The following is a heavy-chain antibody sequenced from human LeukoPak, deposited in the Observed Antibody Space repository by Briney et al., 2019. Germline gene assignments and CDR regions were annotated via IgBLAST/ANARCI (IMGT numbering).Heavy chain of an antibody. Sequence: PGGSLRLSCAASGFNFANHAMSWVRQTPGKGLEWVSAISGGGDITYYADSVTGRFTISRDNSKDTLLLQMHSLRPGDTAVYYCVREDTPATANYWGQGTLVTIS. CDR2: ISGGGDIT. CDR1: GFNFANHA. CDR3: VREDTPATANY. D-gene: IGHD2-21*02. V-gene: IGHV3-23*01. J-gene: IGHJ4*02.